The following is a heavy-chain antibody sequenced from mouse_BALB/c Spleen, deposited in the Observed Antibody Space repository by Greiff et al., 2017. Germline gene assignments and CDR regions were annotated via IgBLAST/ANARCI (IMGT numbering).Heavy chain of an antibody. Sequence: EVHLVESGGGLVKPGGSLKLSCAASGFTFSSYAMSWVRQTPEKRLEWVASISSGGSTYYPDSVKGRFTISRDNARNILYLQMSSLRSEDTAMYYCARGDYDYDRFAYWGQGTLVTVSA. D-gene: IGHD2-4*01. V-gene: IGHV5-6-5*01. J-gene: IGHJ3*01. CDR1: GFTFSSYA. CDR2: ISSGGST. CDR3: ARGDYDYDRFAY.